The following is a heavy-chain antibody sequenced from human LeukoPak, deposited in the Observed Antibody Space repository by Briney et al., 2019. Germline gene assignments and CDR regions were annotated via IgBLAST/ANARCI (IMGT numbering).Heavy chain of an antibody. CDR2: ISWNSGSI. CDR3: AKDMPTDYYYGMDV. CDR1: GFTFDDYA. D-gene: IGHD4-17*01. J-gene: IGHJ6*02. V-gene: IGHV3-9*01. Sequence: QAGGSLRLSCAASGFTFDDYAMHWVRQAPGKGLEWVSGISWNSGSIGYADSVKGRFTISRDNAKNSLYLQMNSLRAEDTALYYCAKDMPTDYYYGMDVWGQGTTVTASS.